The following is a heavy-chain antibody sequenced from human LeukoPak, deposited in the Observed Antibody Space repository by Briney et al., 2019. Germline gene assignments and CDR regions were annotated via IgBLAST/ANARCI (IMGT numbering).Heavy chain of an antibody. CDR2: INPSGGST. CDR3: ATDTLVGATKAPFDY. Sequence: GASVKVSCKASGYTFTSYYIHWVRQAPGQGLEWMGIINPSGGSTSYAQKFQGRVTMTRDMSTSTVYMELSSLRSEDTAVYYCATDTLVGATKAPFDYWGQGTLVTVSS. D-gene: IGHD1-26*01. J-gene: IGHJ4*02. V-gene: IGHV1-46*01. CDR1: GYTFTSYY.